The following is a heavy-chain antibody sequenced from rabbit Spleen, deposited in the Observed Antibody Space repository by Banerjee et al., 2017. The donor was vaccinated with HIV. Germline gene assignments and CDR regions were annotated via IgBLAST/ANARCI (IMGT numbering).Heavy chain of an antibody. CDR3: ARNFDL. CDR2: IYAGSTGTI. J-gene: IGHJ4*01. CDR1: GFSFSAVHW. Sequence: QQQLEESGGGLVKPGGTLTLTCTASGFSFSAVHWIYWVRQAPGKGLEWIGTIYAGSTGTIDFASWAKGRFTISKTSSTTVTLQMTSLTAADTATYFCARNFDLWGPGTLVTVS. V-gene: IGHV1S45*01.